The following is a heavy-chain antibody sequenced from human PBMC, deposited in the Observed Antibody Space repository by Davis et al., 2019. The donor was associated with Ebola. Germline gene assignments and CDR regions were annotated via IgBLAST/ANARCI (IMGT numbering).Heavy chain of an antibody. J-gene: IGHJ4*02. D-gene: IGHD2/OR15-2a*01. Sequence: PGGSLRLSCAASGFIFSTYTMYWVRQAPGKGLEWVALISYDENDKYYADSVQGRFAISRDNSRNTLYLQMNSLRVEDSSIYYCVSFRFRESPDCWGRGTLVTVSS. V-gene: IGHV3-30*09. CDR3: VSFRFRESPDC. CDR1: GFIFSTYT. CDR2: ISYDENDK.